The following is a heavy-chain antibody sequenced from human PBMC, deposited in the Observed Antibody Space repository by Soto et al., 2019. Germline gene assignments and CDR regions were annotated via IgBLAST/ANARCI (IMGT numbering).Heavy chain of an antibody. CDR1: GYTFTTFG. D-gene: IGHD6-19*01. Sequence: ASVKVSCKASGYTFTTFGISWVRQAPGQGLERMGWIYPKNANTKDAQKLQGRVTMTTDTSKSTAYMELRSLRSVDTAVYYCAKTIAVAGRVWFDPWGQGTLVTVSS. CDR3: AKTIAVAGRVWFDP. CDR2: IYPKNANT. V-gene: IGHV1-18*01. J-gene: IGHJ5*02.